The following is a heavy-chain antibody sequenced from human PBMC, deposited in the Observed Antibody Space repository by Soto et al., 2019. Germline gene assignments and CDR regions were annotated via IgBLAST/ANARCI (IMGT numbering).Heavy chain of an antibody. V-gene: IGHV3-74*03. D-gene: IGHD3-16*01. CDR1: VLTRRDYW. Sequence: WWSLRLSCSASVLTRRDYWMHWFRQAPEKGLIWVSRINTDGSSTMYADSVKGRFTISRDNAKDTLYLEMNGLRAEDTAVYYCVRARARGDDWGPGTLVTVSS. J-gene: IGHJ4*02. CDR3: VRARARGDD. CDR2: INTDGSST.